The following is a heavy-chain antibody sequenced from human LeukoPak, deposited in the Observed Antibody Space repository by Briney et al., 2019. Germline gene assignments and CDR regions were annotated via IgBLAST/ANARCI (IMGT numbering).Heavy chain of an antibody. V-gene: IGHV1-18*01. CDR1: GYTFTSYG. D-gene: IGHD3-22*01. J-gene: IGHJ4*02. CDR2: ISAYNGST. Sequence: ASVKVSCKASGYTFTSYGISWVRQAPGQGLEWMGWISAYNGSTNYAQKLQGRVTMTTDTSTSTAYMELRSLRSDDTAVYYCARDDYYDSSGYRSLDYWGQGTLVTVSS. CDR3: ARDDYYDSSGYRSLDY.